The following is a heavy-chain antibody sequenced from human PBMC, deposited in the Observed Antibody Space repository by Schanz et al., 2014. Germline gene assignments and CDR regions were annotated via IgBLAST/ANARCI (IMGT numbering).Heavy chain of an antibody. CDR3: ARDGEAAAGCDY. CDR1: GFTFSSNS. CDR2: IGSSSSRI. Sequence: EVQLVESGGGWVQPGGSLRLSCAASGFTFSSNSMNWVRQAPGKGLEWISYIGSSSSRIDHADSVKGRFTISRDNAKNSLYLQMNSLRAEDTAVYYCARDGEAAAGCDYWGQGTLVTVSS. J-gene: IGHJ4*02. D-gene: IGHD6-13*01. V-gene: IGHV3-48*01.